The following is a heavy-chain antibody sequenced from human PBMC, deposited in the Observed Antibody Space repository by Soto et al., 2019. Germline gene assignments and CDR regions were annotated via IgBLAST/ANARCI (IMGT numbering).Heavy chain of an antibody. J-gene: IGHJ1*01. V-gene: IGHV4-59*08. CDR2: IYYKGST. CDR3: ATTYGGSDGYFHH. D-gene: IGHD2-21*02. Sequence: PSETLSLTCTASGGSISDYYWSWIRQSPGKGLEWIGFIYYKGSTSYNPSLRSRVAISIDTSNNQFSLNLNSVTAADTAVYYCATTYGGSDGYFHHWGQGTLVTVSS. CDR1: GGSISDYY.